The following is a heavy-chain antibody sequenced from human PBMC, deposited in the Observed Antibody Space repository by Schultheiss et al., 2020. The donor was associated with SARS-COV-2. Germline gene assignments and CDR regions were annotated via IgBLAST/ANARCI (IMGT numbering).Heavy chain of an antibody. CDR3: ARGAVCSSTSCHDYYYYYMDV. CDR1: GGSFSGYY. J-gene: IGHJ6*03. CDR2: INHSGSP. V-gene: IGHV4-34*01. Sequence: SETLSLTCAVYGGSFSGYYWSWIRQPPGGGLEWIGEINHSGSPNYNPSLKSRVTISVDTSKNQFSLKLSSVTAADTAVYYCARGAVCSSTSCHDYYYYYMDVWGKGTTVTVSS. D-gene: IGHD2-2*01.